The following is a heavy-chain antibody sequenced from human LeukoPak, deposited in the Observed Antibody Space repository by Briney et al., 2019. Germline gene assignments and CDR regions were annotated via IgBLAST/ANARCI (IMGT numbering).Heavy chain of an antibody. CDR2: TYYRSKWYN. CDR3: ARDPTMGRYYYYYGMDV. V-gene: IGHV6-1*01. CDR1: GDSVSSNSAA. Sequence: RTLSLTCAISGDSVSSNSAAWNWIRQSPSRGLEWLGRTYYRSKWYNDYAVSVKSRITINPDTSKNQFSLQLNSVTPEDTAVYYCARDPTMGRYYYYYGMDVWGQGTTVTVSS. J-gene: IGHJ6*02. D-gene: IGHD3-3*01.